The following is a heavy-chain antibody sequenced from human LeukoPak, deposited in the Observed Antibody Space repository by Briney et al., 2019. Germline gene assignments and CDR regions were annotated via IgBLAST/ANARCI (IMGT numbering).Heavy chain of an antibody. CDR1: GFTFSSYG. J-gene: IGHJ3*02. CDR2: ISSSGSTI. CDR3: ARVGYSSGWYGNPEDAFDI. V-gene: IGHV3-48*04. D-gene: IGHD6-19*01. Sequence: GGSLRLSCAASGFTFSSYGMHWVRQAPGKGLEWVSYISSSGSTIYYADSVKGRFTISRDNAKNSLYLQMNSLRAEDTAVYYCARVGYSSGWYGNPEDAFDIWGQGTMVTVSS.